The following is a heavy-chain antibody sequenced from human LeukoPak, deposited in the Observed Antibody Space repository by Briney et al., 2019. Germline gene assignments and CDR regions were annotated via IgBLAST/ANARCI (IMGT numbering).Heavy chain of an antibody. CDR3: ARQVYFPKYFDY. CDR1: GGSFSGYY. D-gene: IGHD2/OR15-2a*01. CDR2: INHSGST. V-gene: IGHV4-34*01. Sequence: SETLSLTCAVYGGSFSGYYWSWIRQPPGKGLEWIGEINHSGSTNYNPSLKSRVTISVDTSKNQFSLKLSSVAAADRAVYYCARQVYFPKYFDYWGQGTLVTVSS. J-gene: IGHJ4*02.